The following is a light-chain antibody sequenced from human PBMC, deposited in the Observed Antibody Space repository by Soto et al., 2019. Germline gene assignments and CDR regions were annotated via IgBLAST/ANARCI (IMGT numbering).Light chain of an antibody. CDR2: DAS. V-gene: IGKV1-33*01. CDR3: LQFDTLPYT. CDR1: QDVSNF. J-gene: IGKJ2*01. Sequence: DIQMTQSPSSLSASVGDRVTISCQASQDVSNFLNWYQQKPGKAPKLLIFDASNLQTGVPSRFSGIGSGTDFSFTISSLQPEDVATYYCLQFDTLPYTFGQGTKLEIK.